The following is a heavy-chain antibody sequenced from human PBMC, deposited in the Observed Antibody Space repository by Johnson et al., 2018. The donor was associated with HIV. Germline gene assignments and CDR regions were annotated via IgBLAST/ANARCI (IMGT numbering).Heavy chain of an antibody. J-gene: IGHJ3*02. Sequence: QVQLVESGGGVVQPGRSLRLSCAATGFTFSNYAMHWVRQAPGKGLEWVTLISHDGINKYYADSVKGRFTISKDNSKSTLYVQMNRLTVDDTAVYYCAAGGGDCYPSHWGFCAFDIWGRGTMVTVSS. CDR1: GFTFSNYA. V-gene: IGHV3-30-3*01. D-gene: IGHD2-21*01. CDR2: ISHDGINK. CDR3: AAGGGDCYPSHWGFCAFDI.